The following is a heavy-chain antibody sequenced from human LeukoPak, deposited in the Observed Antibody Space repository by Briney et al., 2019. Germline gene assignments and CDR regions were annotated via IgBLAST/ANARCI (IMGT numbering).Heavy chain of an antibody. D-gene: IGHD6-19*01. J-gene: IGHJ4*02. CDR3: AKDLPRPQWLGYFDY. CDR2: ISGSGGST. CDR1: GFTFSSYA. Sequence: GGSLRLSCAASGFTFSSYAMSWVRQAPGKGLEWVSAISGSGGSTYYADSVKGRFTISRDNSKNTLYLQVNSLRAEDTAVYYCAKDLPRPQWLGYFDYWGQGTLVTVSS. V-gene: IGHV3-23*01.